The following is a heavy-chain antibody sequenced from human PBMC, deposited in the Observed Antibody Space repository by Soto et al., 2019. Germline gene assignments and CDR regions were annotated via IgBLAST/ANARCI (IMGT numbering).Heavy chain of an antibody. CDR3: ARGAGYGDYGDY. Sequence: EVQLVESGGGLVQPGGSLRLSCAASGFSLRGYSMTWVRQAPGKGLEWVSYISGTGSSIYADSVKGRFTISRDNAKNSVYLQMTSLGDDDTAVYYCARGAGYGDYGDYWGQRTLVTVSS. V-gene: IGHV3-48*02. CDR2: ISGTGSSI. CDR1: GFSLRGYS. J-gene: IGHJ4*02. D-gene: IGHD4-17*01.